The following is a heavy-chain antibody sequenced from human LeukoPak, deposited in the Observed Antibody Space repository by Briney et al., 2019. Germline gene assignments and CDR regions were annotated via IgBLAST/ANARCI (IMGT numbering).Heavy chain of an antibody. J-gene: IGHJ6*03. D-gene: IGHD3-16*02. CDR3: ARVSYDYVWGSYREYYYYMDV. CDR1: GGSISSGTYY. V-gene: IGHV4-39*07. CDR2: IYHSGST. Sequence: SETLSLTCTVSGGSISSGTYYWAWIRQAPGRGLEWIRTIYHSGSTYYNPSLKTRVTISVDTSKNQFSLNLTSLTAADTAVYYCARVSYDYVWGSYREYYYYMDVWGKGTTVTVSS.